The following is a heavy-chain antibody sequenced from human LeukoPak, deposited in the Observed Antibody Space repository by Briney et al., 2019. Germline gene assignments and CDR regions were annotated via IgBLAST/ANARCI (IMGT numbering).Heavy chain of an antibody. CDR3: ARVMAVAGPYYFDY. CDR1: GGSISSYY. J-gene: IGHJ4*02. CDR2: IYTSGST. Sequence: SETLSLTCTVSGGSISSYYWSWIRQPDGKGLEWIGRIYTSGSTNYNPSLKSRVTMSVDTSKNQFSLKLSSVTAADTAVYYCARVMAVAGPYYFDYWGQGTLVTVSS. D-gene: IGHD6-19*01. V-gene: IGHV4-4*07.